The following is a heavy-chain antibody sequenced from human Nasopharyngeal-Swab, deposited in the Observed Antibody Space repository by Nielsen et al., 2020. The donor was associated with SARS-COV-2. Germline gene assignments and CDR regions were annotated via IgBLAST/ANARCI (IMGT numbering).Heavy chain of an antibody. J-gene: IGHJ6*02. CDR2: INHSGST. D-gene: IGHD2-2*01. CDR1: GGSFSGYY. CDR3: ARGPVGYCSSTSCYEGRGYYGMDV. V-gene: IGHV4-34*01. Sequence: GSLRLSCAVYGGSFSGYYWSWIRQPPGKGLEWIGEINHSGSTNYNPPLKSRVTISVDTSKNQFSLKLSSVTAADTAVYYCARGPVGYCSSTSCYEGRGYYGMDVWGQGTTVTVSS.